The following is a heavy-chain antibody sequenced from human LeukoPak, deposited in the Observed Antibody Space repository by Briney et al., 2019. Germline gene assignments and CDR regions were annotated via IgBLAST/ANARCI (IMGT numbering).Heavy chain of an antibody. D-gene: IGHD3-10*01. CDR1: GFTFSWDW. CDR3: ARECGSGRCDYGMDV. CDR2: IKLDGSDQ. J-gene: IGHJ6*04. V-gene: IGHV3-7*03. Sequence: GSLRLSCAVSGFTFSWDWMSWVRQAPGKGLEWVANIKLDGSDQNYVDSVKGPFTISRDNAKNSLNLQMNSLRGEDTAVYYCARECGSGRCDYGMDVWGKGTTVTVSS.